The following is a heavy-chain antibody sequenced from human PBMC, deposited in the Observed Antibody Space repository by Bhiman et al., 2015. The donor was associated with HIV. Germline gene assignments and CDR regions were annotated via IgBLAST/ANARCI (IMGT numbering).Heavy chain of an antibody. CDR3: ARGAPDGYTFVNY. J-gene: IGHJ4*02. Sequence: QVQLVESGGGVVQPGRSLRLSCAASGFTFSSYGMHWVRQAPGKGLEWVAVISDDGSNKYYADSMKGRFNISRDNAKKSLYLQMTSLRPEDTAVYYCARGAPDGYTFVNYWGQGTLVTVSS. CDR2: ISDDGSNK. V-gene: IGHV3-30*03. CDR1: GFTFSSYG. D-gene: IGHD5-24*01.